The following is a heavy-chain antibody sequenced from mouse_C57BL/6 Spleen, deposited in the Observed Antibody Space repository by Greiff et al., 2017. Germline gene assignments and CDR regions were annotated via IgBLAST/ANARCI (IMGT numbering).Heavy chain of an antibody. J-gene: IGHJ4*01. Sequence: QVQLQQSGAELVKPGASVKISCKASGYAFTSYWMNWVKQRPGQGLEWIGQIYPGDGGTNYNGKFKGKATLTADKSSSTAYMQLSSLTSEDSAVXFCASGVTTVEVDAMDYWGQGTSVTVSS. CDR2: IYPGDGGT. D-gene: IGHD1-1*01. CDR1: GYAFTSYW. V-gene: IGHV1-80*01. CDR3: ASGVTTVEVDAMDY.